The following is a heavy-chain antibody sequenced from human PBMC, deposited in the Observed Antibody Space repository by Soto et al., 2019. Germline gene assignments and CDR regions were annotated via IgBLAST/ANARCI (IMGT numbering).Heavy chain of an antibody. J-gene: IGHJ6*03. V-gene: IGHV1-18*01. D-gene: IGHD2-2*01. CDR3: ARAGCSSTSCYAHYYYMDV. Sequence: VQLVQSGAEVKKPGASVKVSCKASGYTFTSYGISWVRQAPGQGLEWMGWISAYNGNTNYAEKLPGRDTMTTNTYTSTAYMELRSMRSDDTAVYYCARAGCSSTSCYAHYYYMDVWGKGTKVTVSS. CDR1: GYTFTSYG. CDR2: ISAYNGNT.